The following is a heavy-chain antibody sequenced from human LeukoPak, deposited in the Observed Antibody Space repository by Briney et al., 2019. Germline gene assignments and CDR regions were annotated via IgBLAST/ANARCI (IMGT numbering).Heavy chain of an antibody. CDR3: ARLYSLGPVY. D-gene: IGHD2-21*01. Sequence: GASVKVSCKASGYTFTSYGISWVRQAPGQGLEWMGWINPNSGGTNYAQKFQGRVTMTRDTSISTAYMELSRLRSDDTAVYYCARLYSLGPVYWGQGTLVTVSS. CDR2: INPNSGGT. CDR1: GYTFTSYG. V-gene: IGHV1-2*02. J-gene: IGHJ4*02.